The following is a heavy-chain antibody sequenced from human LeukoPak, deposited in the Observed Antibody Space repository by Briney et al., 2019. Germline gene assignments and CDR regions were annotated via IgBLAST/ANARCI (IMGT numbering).Heavy chain of an antibody. D-gene: IGHD6-13*01. CDR1: GYTFTGYY. CDR2: INPNSGGT. V-gene: IGHV1-2*02. CDR3: ARVLRARYSSSRRFDP. Sequence: GASVKVSCKASGYTFTGYYMHWVRQAPGQGLEWMGWINPNSGGTNYAQKFQGRVTMTRDTSISTAYMELSRLRSDDTAVYYCARVLRARYSSSRRFDPRGQGTLVTVSS. J-gene: IGHJ5*02.